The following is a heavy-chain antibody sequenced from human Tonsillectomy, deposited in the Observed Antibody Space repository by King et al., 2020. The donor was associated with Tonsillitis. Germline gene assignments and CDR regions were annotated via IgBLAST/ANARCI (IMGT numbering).Heavy chain of an antibody. Sequence: VQLVESGGGLVQPGGSLRLSCAASGFTFSSYAMSWVRQAPGKGLEWVSAIGGSGGSTYYADSVKGRFTISRDNSKNTLYLQMNSLRAEDTAVYYCAKEVRIVGATDWDVELWGRGALGTVSS. CDR2: IGGSGGST. D-gene: IGHD1-26*01. CDR3: AKEVRIVGATDWDVEL. V-gene: IGHV3-23*04. J-gene: IGHJ2*01. CDR1: GFTFSSYA.